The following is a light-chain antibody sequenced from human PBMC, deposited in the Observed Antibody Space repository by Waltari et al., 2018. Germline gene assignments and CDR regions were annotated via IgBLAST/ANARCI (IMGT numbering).Light chain of an antibody. Sequence: DIQMTQSPSTLSASVGDRVTITCRASQSINSWLAWYQQKPGKAPKLLIYKASTLQSGVPSRFSGSGSGTEFTLTISSLQPDDFATYYCQQYNNWLWTFGQGTKVEVK. CDR3: QQYNNWLWT. CDR2: KAS. CDR1: QSINSW. V-gene: IGKV1-5*03. J-gene: IGKJ1*01.